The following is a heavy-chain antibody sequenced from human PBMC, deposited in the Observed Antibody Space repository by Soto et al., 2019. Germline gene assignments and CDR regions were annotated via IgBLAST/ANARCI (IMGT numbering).Heavy chain of an antibody. CDR1: GGSISSSSYY. V-gene: IGHV4-39*01. J-gene: IGHJ5*02. D-gene: IGHD3-3*01. Sequence: SETLSLTCTVSGGSISSSSYYWGWIRQPPGKGLEWIGSIYYSGSTYYNPSLKSRVTISVDTSKNQFSLKLSSVTAADTAVYYCARRTIFGATHKGGGREESGDPWGQGTLVT. CDR3: ARRTIFGATHKGGGREESGDP. CDR2: IYYSGST.